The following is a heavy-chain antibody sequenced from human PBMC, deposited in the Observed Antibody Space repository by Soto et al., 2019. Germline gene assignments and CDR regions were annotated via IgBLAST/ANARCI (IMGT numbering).Heavy chain of an antibody. Sequence: PGGSLRLSCAASGFTFSSYWMHWVRQAPGKGLVWVSRINSDGSSTSYADSVKGRFAISRDNTKNTLYLQMNSLRAEDTAVFFFARKGGHTSGFLEWFDWGQGTLVTVSS. CDR3: ARKGGHTSGFLEWFD. V-gene: IGHV3-74*01. CDR1: GFTFSSYW. CDR2: INSDGSST. D-gene: IGHD3-3*01. J-gene: IGHJ4*02.